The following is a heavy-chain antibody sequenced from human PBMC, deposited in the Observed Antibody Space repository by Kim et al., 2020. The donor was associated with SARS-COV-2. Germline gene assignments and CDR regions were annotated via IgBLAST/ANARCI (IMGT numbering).Heavy chain of an antibody. D-gene: IGHD2-15*01. CDR3: AGLGYCSSGSCYYYYGMDV. J-gene: IGHJ6*02. CDR2: IYYSGST. V-gene: IGHV4-39*01. CDR1: GGSISSSSYY. Sequence: SETLSLTCTVSGGSISSSSYYWGWIRQPPGKGLEWIGSIYYSGSTYYNPSLKSRVTISVDTSKNQFSLKLSSVTAADTAVYYCAGLGYCSSGSCYYYYGMDVWGQGTTVTVSS.